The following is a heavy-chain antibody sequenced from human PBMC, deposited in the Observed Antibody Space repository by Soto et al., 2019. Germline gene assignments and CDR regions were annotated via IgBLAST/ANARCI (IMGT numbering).Heavy chain of an antibody. CDR2: IYYSGST. V-gene: IGHV4-59*01. D-gene: IGHD3-10*01. Sequence: SETLSLTCTVSGGSSSSYYWSWIRQPAGKGLEWIGYIYYSGSTNYNPSLKSRVTISVDTSKNQFSLKLSSVTAADTAVYYCARDYYGSGSYYTYGMDVWGQGTTVT. CDR1: GGSSSSYY. J-gene: IGHJ6*02. CDR3: ARDYYGSGSYYTYGMDV.